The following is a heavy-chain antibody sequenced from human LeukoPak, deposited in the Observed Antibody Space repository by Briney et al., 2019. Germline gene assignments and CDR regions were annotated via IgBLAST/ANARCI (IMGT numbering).Heavy chain of an antibody. V-gene: IGHV3-15*01. CDR3: TAAYYYDSGSLDY. D-gene: IGHD3-10*01. J-gene: IGHJ4*02. CDR1: GFTFTNAW. CDR2: IKSRTDGGTT. Sequence: PGGSLRLSCAASGFTFTNAWMSWVRQAPGRGLEWVGRIKSRTDGGTTDYAAPVKGRFTISRHDSKNTLFLQMNSLKTEDTAAYYCTAAYYYDSGSLDYWGQGTLVTVSS.